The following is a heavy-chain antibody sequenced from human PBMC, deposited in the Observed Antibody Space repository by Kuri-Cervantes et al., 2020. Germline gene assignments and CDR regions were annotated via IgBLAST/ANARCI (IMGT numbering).Heavy chain of an antibody. CDR1: GFTFSDYY. D-gene: IGHD2-2*02. V-gene: IGHV3-11*04. J-gene: IGHJ3*02. CDR3: ARDRDCSSTSCYNVFDI. Sequence: GGSLRLSCAASGFTFSDYYMSWIRQAPGKGLEWVSYISSSGSTIYYADSVKGRFTISRDNAKNSLYLQMNSLRAEDTAVYYCARDRDCSSTSCYNVFDIWGQGTMVTVSS. CDR2: ISSSGSTI.